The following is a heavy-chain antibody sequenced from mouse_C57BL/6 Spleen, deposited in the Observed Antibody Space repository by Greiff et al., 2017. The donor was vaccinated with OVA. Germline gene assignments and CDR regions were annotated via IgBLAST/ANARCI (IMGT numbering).Heavy chain of an antibody. D-gene: IGHD1-1*01. CDR2: IDPETGGT. CDR1: GYTFTDYE. J-gene: IGHJ3*01. Sequence: QVQLQQSGAELVRPGASVTLSCKASGYTFTDYEMHWVKQTPVHGLEWIGAIDPETGGTAYNQKFKGKAILTADKSSSTAYMELRSLTSEDSTVYYCTRGVLRSPCVYWGQGTLVTVSA. CDR3: TRGVLRSPCVY. V-gene: IGHV1-15*01.